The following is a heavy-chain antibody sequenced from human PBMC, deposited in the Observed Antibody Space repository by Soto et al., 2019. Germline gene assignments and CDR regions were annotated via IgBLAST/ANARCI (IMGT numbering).Heavy chain of an antibody. CDR1: GYTFTSYA. CDR3: AREWYSSSWSAKAPFDY. CDR2: INAGNGNT. D-gene: IGHD6-13*01. Sequence: ASVKVSCKASGYTFTSYAMHWVRQAPGQRLEWMGWINAGNGNTKYSQKFQGRVTITRDTSASTAYMELSSLRSEDTAVYYCAREWYSSSWSAKAPFDYWGQGTLVTVSS. J-gene: IGHJ4*02. V-gene: IGHV1-3*01.